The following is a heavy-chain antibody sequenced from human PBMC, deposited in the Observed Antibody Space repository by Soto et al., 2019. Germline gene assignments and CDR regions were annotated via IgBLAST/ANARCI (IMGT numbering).Heavy chain of an antibody. Sequence: SVKVSCKASGGTFSSYAISWVRQAPGQGLEWMGGIIPIFGTANYAQKFQGRVTITADESTSTAYMELSSLRSEDTAVYYCARDGVGALYWYFDLWGRGTLVTVSS. CDR2: IIPIFGTA. CDR1: GGTFSSYA. J-gene: IGHJ2*01. CDR3: ARDGVGALYWYFDL. D-gene: IGHD1-26*01. V-gene: IGHV1-69*13.